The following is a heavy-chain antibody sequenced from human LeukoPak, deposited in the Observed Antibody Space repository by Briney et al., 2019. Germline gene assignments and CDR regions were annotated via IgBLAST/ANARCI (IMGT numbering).Heavy chain of an antibody. Sequence: SETLSLTCTVSGGSITGYYWSWIRQPPGKAPEWIGYISHRGTTKYNLSLKSRVTMSVDTSKSQFSLKLSSVTAADTAVYYCAGHHPRNTVDFWGQGTLVTVSS. J-gene: IGHJ4*02. CDR1: GGSITGYY. CDR3: AGHHPRNTVDF. D-gene: IGHD2/OR15-2a*01. CDR2: ISHRGTT. V-gene: IGHV4-59*08.